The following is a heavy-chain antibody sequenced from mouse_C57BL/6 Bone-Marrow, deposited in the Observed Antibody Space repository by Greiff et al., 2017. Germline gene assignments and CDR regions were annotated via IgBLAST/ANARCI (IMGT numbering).Heavy chain of an antibody. V-gene: IGHV1-42*01. Sequence: EVQLQESGPELVKPGASVKISCKASGYSFTGYYMNWVKQSPEKSLEWIGEINPSTGGTTYNQKFKAKATLTVDKSSSTAYMQLKSLTSEDSAVYYCARSMMVTTTNWVNFDYWGQGTTLTGSS. CDR3: ARSMMVTTTNWVNFDY. D-gene: IGHD2-3*01. J-gene: IGHJ2*01. CDR2: INPSTGGT. CDR1: GYSFTGYY.